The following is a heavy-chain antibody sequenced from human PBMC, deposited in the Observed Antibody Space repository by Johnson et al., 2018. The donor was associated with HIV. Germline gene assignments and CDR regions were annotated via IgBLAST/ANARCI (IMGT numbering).Heavy chain of an antibody. J-gene: IGHJ3*02. D-gene: IGHD3-10*01. CDR2: ISGSGGST. CDR3: ARAKVARGAEGWAFDI. Sequence: VQLVESGGGLVQPGVSLRLSCAASGFTFSSYAMSWVRQAPAKGLEWVSAISGSGGSTYYADSVKGRFTISRDNSKNTRYLQMNSLRAEDTAVYYCARAKVARGAEGWAFDIWGQGTMVTVSS. CDR1: GFTFSSYA. V-gene: IGHV3-23*04.